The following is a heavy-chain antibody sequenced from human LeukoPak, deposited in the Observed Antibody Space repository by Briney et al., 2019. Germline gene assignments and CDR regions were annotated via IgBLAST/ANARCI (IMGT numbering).Heavy chain of an antibody. CDR2: ISPRSETI. J-gene: IGHJ6*03. Sequence: GGSLRLSCATSGFSFNRRGMNWVRQPPGKGLEWVSYISPRSETIYYAESVQGRFAVSRDDAKDSLYLQMHTLRVEDTAVCYCARIDGPTVFTYYMDLWGKGTTVTVA. D-gene: IGHD3-16*01. CDR3: ARIDGPTVFTYYMDL. V-gene: IGHV3-48*04. CDR1: GFSFNRRG.